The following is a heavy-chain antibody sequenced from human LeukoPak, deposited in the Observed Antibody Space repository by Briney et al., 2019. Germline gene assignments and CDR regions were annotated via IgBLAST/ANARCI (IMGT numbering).Heavy chain of an antibody. CDR1: GGSFSGYY. J-gene: IGHJ3*02. CDR3: ARCQFNYDILTGYYNKAFDI. CDR2: INHSGST. D-gene: IGHD3-9*01. V-gene: IGHV4-34*01. Sequence: TSETLSLTCAVYGGSFSGYYWSWIRQPPGKGLEWIGEINHSGSTNYNPSLKSRVTILVDTSKNQFSLKLSSVTAADTAVYYCARCQFNYDILTGYYNKAFDIWGQGTMVTVSS.